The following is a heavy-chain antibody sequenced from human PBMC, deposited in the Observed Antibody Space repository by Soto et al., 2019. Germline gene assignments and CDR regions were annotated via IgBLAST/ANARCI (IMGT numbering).Heavy chain of an antibody. CDR3: AKDEAMITFGGVIVRPLDY. CDR2: ISGSGGST. D-gene: IGHD3-16*02. V-gene: IGHV3-23*01. Sequence: LRLSCAASGFTFSSYAMSWVRQAPGKGLEWVSAISGSGGSTYYADSVKGRFTISRDNSKNTLYLQMNSLRAEDTAVYYCAKDEAMITFGGVIVRPLDYWGQGTLVTVSS. J-gene: IGHJ4*02. CDR1: GFTFSSYA.